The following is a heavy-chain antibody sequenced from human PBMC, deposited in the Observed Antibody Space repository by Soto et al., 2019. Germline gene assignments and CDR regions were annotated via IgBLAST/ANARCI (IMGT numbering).Heavy chain of an antibody. J-gene: IGHJ5*02. CDR2: ISYTGST. D-gene: IGHD3-10*01. CDR1: GDSISSYY. V-gene: IGHV4-59*13. CDR3: ASVGELPVWFDP. Sequence: QVQLQESGPGLVKPSETLSLTCTVSGDSISSYYWSWIRQPPGKGLEWVGYISYTGSTIYNPSLESRATFSLDSSKKQVSLSLNSVTGADTAVYYCASVGELPVWFDPWGRGTLVTVS.